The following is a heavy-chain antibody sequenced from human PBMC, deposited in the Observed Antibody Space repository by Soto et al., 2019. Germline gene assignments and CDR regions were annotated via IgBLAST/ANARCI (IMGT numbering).Heavy chain of an antibody. CDR3: ARGYVLLWFGESKAHCMDV. CDR1: GGSFRGYY. D-gene: IGHD3-10*01. V-gene: IGHV4-34*01. J-gene: IGHJ6*02. CDR2: INHSGST. Sequence: QVQLQQWGAGLLKPSETLSLTCAVYGGSFRGYYWRWIRQPPRRGLERIREINHSGSTNYIPSLKSRVTISVGTSKDQSSPTLSSVPAAETGMYYWARGYVLLWFGESKAHCMDVWGQGTTVTVSS.